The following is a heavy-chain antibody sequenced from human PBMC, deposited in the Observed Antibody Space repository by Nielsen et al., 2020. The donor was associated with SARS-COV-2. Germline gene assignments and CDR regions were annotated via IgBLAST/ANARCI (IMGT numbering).Heavy chain of an antibody. Sequence: ASVKVSCKASGYTFTKYGISWVRQAPGQGLEWMGWISGNSDSAKYVKKFLGRVIMTTDTSTSTAYLEVRSLRSDDTAVYYCASSAPPSGFNWFDPWGQGTLATVSS. CDR3: ASSAPPSGFNWFDP. CDR2: ISGNSDSA. CDR1: GYTFTKYG. D-gene: IGHD3-22*01. V-gene: IGHV1-18*04. J-gene: IGHJ5*02.